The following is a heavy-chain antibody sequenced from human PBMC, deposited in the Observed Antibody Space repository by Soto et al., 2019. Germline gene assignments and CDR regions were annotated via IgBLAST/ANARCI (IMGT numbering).Heavy chain of an antibody. CDR2: MNPNSGNT. CDR3: ARAETYSTSSPFDY. CDR1: GYTFTNYN. V-gene: IGHV1-8*01. Sequence: QVQLVQSGAEVKKPGASVKVSCKTSGYTFTNYNINWVRQATGQGLEWMGWMNPNSGNTGYAQKFQGRVTMTRNTSITTAYMELSSVRSGDTAVYYCARAETYSTSSPFDYWGQGHLVTVSS. J-gene: IGHJ4*02. D-gene: IGHD6-6*01.